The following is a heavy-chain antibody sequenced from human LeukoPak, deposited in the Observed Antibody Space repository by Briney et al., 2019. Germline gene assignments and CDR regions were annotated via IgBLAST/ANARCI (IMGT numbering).Heavy chain of an antibody. CDR2: IYSGDST. CDR1: GFTVSSNY. V-gene: IGHV3-53*01. Sequence: GGSLRLSCAASGFTVSSNYMTWVRQAPGKGLEWVSFIYSGDSTYCADSVKGRFTISRDNSKSTLYLQMNSLRTEDTALYYCANGGCSGSHCQPFENWGQGTLVTVSS. D-gene: IGHD2-15*01. CDR3: ANGGCSGSHCQPFEN. J-gene: IGHJ4*02.